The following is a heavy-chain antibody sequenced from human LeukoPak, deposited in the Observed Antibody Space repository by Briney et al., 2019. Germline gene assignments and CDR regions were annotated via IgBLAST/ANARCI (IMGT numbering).Heavy chain of an antibody. CDR3: ASSYDSSSFPDY. D-gene: IGHD3-22*01. V-gene: IGHV1-2*02. CDR1: GYTFTGHY. J-gene: IGHJ4*02. CDR2: INPNSGGT. Sequence: ASVKVSCTASGYTFTGHYMHWVRQAPGQGLEWMGWINPNSGGTNYAQKFQGRVTMTRDTSISTAYMELSRLRSDDTAVYYCASSYDSSSFPDYWGQGTLVTVSS.